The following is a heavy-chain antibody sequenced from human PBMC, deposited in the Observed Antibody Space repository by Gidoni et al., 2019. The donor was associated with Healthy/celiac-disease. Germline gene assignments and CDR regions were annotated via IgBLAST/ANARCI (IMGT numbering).Heavy chain of an antibody. D-gene: IGHD6-19*01. V-gene: IGHV3-7*01. Sequence: EVQLVESGGGLVQPGGALRLSCAASGFTFNSFWLSWAGQAPGKGLEWVANIKQDGSGKYYVYSVKGRYNISRDNAKNSLYLQMNSLRAEDTAVYYCARDRVAVAGEYYYYYGMDVWGQGTTVTVSS. CDR2: IKQDGSGK. J-gene: IGHJ6*02. CDR3: ARDRVAVAGEYYYYYGMDV. CDR1: GFTFNSFW.